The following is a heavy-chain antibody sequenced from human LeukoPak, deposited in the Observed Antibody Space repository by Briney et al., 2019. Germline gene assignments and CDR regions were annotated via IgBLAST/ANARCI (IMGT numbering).Heavy chain of an antibody. J-gene: IGHJ4*02. Sequence: SETLSLTCTVSGGAISSSSYYWGWIRQPPGKGLEWIGSIYYSGSTYYNPSLKSRVTISVDTSKNQFSLKLSSVTAADTAVYYCARDRAFGGVIVFDYWGQGTLVTVSS. CDR2: IYYSGST. CDR3: ARDRAFGGVIVFDY. D-gene: IGHD3-16*02. CDR1: GGAISSSSYY. V-gene: IGHV4-39*07.